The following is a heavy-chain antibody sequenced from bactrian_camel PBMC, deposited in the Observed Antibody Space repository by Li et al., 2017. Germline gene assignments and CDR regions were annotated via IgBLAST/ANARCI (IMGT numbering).Heavy chain of an antibody. Sequence: VQLVESGGGSVQAGGSLRLSCVSSTGHTGRSYCMGWYRQAPGKNREGVATVDADGFASYTDSVKGRFTISQDAAKNTLYLQMDSLRLEDSATYICAAKGGSCRSYNYWGQGTQVTVS. J-gene: IGHJ4*01. CDR1: GHTGRSYC. CDR2: VDADGFA. V-gene: IGHV3S55*01. D-gene: IGHD6*01. CDR3: AAKGGSCRSYNY.